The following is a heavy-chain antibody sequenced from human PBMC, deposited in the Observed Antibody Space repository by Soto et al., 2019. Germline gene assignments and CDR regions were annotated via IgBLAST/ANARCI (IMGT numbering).Heavy chain of an antibody. CDR2: IIPIFGTA. J-gene: IGHJ6*02. D-gene: IGHD6-13*01. V-gene: IGHV1-69*06. Sequence: GASVKVSCKASGGTFSSYAISWVRQAPGQGLKWMGGIIPIFGTANYAQKFQGRVTITADKSTGTAYMELSSLRSEDTAVYYCARSRSSSWEDIGYYYYGMDVWGQGTTVTVSS. CDR1: GGTFSSYA. CDR3: ARSRSSSWEDIGYYYYGMDV.